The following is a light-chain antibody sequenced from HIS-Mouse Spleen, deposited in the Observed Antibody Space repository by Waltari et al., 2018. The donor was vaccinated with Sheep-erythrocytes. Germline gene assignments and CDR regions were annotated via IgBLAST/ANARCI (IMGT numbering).Light chain of an antibody. CDR2: DVS. J-gene: IGLJ1*01. CDR3: CSYAGSYNHV. Sequence: QSALTQPRSVSGSPGQSVTISCTGTSSDVGGYNYVSWYQKHPGKAPKLMIYDVSKRPSGVPDPFSGSKSGKPASLTISGLQAEDEADYYCCSYAGSYNHVFATGTKVTVL. CDR1: SSDVGGYNY. V-gene: IGLV2-11*01.